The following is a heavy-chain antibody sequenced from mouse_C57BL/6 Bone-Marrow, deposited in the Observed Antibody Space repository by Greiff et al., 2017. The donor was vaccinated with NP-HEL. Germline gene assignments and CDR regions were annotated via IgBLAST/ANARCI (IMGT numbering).Heavy chain of an antibody. Sequence: VQLQQSGPELVKPGASVKISCKASGYSFTGYYMNWVKQSPEKSLEWIGEINPSTGGTTYNQKFKAKATLTVDKSSSTAYMQLKSLTSEDSAGYYWAMYYGSSYEAYWGQGTRVTVSA. CDR3: AMYYGSSYEAY. CDR2: INPSTGGT. D-gene: IGHD1-1*01. V-gene: IGHV1-42*01. J-gene: IGHJ3*01. CDR1: GYSFTGYY.